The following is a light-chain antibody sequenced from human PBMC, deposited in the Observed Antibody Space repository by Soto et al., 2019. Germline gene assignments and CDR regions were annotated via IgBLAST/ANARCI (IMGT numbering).Light chain of an antibody. V-gene: IGKV2D-29*02. CDR1: QSLLHITGETF. J-gene: IGKJ5*01. CDR3: MQSTQLPPT. CDR2: EVS. Sequence: DVVMTHPPLSLSVAPGQPASISCKSSQSLLHITGETFLFWYLQKPGQSPQLLIYEVSTRVSGVPDRFSGSGSGTDFTLEISRVENDDVGIYYCMQSTQLPPTFGQGTRLEI.